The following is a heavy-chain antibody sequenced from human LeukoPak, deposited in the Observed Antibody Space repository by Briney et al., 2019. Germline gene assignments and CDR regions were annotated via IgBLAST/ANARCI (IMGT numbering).Heavy chain of an antibody. V-gene: IGHV3-23*01. CDR2: ISGSGGST. J-gene: IGHJ3*02. CDR1: GFTFSSYA. CDR3: AKDRGYCSGGSCPPDAFDI. Sequence: PGGSLRLSCAVSGFTFSSYAMSWVRQAPGKGLEWVSAISGSGGSTYYADSVKGRFTISRDNSKNTLYLQMNSLRAEDTAVYYCAKDRGYCSGGSCPPDAFDIWGQGTMVTVSS. D-gene: IGHD2-15*01.